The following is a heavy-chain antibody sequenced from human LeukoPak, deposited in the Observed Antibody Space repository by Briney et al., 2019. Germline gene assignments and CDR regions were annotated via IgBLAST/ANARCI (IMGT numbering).Heavy chain of an antibody. CDR2: ISTYNGNT. CDR1: GYTFTSYG. Sequence: ASVKVSCKASGYTFTSYGISWVRQAPGQGLEWMGWISTYNGNTNYAQKLQGRVTMTTDTSTSTAYMELRSLRSDDTAVYYCAREMEIAGTSDYWGQGTLVTVSS. D-gene: IGHD6-13*01. V-gene: IGHV1-18*01. J-gene: IGHJ4*02. CDR3: AREMEIAGTSDY.